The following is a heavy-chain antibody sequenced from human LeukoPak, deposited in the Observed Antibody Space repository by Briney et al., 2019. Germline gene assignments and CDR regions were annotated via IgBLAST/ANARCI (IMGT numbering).Heavy chain of an antibody. D-gene: IGHD3-10*01. V-gene: IGHV3-21*01. CDR1: GFTFITYS. CDR3: ARIFSGSGIKRNYGMDV. Sequence: GGSLRLSCAASGFTFITYSMNWFRQAPGKGLEWVSSINSDSHYIYYSDSTKGRFTISRDNTENSLFLHMNSLRAEDSAVYFCARIFSGSGIKRNYGMDVWGQGTTVTVSS. CDR2: INSDSHYI. J-gene: IGHJ6*02.